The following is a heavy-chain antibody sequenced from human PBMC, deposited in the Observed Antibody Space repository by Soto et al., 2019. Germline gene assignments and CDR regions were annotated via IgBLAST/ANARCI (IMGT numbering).Heavy chain of an antibody. J-gene: IGHJ4*02. CDR2: ISSNGGTT. CDR1: GFTFSSYD. V-gene: IGHV3-64*01. CDR3: VRRASGNYDY. D-gene: IGHD1-7*01. Sequence: EVQLAESGGGMVLPGGSLRLSCVASGFTFSSYDMHWVRQAPGKGLEYVSSISSNGGTTYYGNSVKGRFTISRDNSKNTLYLQMGSLRAEDMAVYYCVRRASGNYDYWGQGTLVTVSS.